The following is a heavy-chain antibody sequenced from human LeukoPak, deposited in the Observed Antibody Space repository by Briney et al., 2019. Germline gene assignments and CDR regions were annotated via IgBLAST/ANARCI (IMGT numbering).Heavy chain of an antibody. CDR1: GYSFPTYW. CDR3: ARKSRADY. CDR2: IYPGDSET. J-gene: IGHJ4*02. Sequence: GESLKISFKGSGYSFPTYWIGWVRQMPGKGLEWMGIIYPGDSETRYSPSFQGQVTISADKSISTAYLQWSRLKASDTAMYYCARKSRADYWGQGTLGTVSP. V-gene: IGHV5-51*01.